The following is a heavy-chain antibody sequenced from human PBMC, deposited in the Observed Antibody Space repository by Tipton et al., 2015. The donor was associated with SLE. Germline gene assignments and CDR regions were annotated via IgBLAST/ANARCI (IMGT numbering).Heavy chain of an antibody. CDR1: GGSISSGPYY. CDR3: ARTFLPASLGAFDI. Sequence: TLSLTCTVSGGSISSGPYYWSWIRQPAGKGLEWIGRISTSGDFTYNPSLKSRVTISVDTSNNQFSLNLNSVTAADTAVYYCARTFLPASLGAFDIWGQGTGVTVSS. D-gene: IGHD2-2*01. V-gene: IGHV4-61*02. J-gene: IGHJ3*02. CDR2: ISTSGDF.